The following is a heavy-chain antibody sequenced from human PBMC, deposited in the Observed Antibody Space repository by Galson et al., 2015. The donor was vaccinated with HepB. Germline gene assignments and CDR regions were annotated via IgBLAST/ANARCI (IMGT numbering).Heavy chain of an antibody. CDR3: ARGSEMAIDY. CDR2: IYYSGST. Sequence: ETLSLTCTVSGGSISSSSYYWGWIRQPPGKGLEWIGSIYYSGSTYYNPSLKSRVTISVDTSKNQFSLKLSSVTAADTAVYYCARGSEMAIDYWGQGTLVTVSS. J-gene: IGHJ4*02. CDR1: GGSISSSSYY. D-gene: IGHD5-24*01. V-gene: IGHV4-39*01.